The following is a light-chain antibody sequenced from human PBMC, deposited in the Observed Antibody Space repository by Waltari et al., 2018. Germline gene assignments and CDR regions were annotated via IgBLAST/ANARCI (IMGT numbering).Light chain of an antibody. Sequence: DIQLTQSPSTLSASVGDRVTIPCRASQSIITWLAWYQQKPGKALKLLVYKASSLESGVPSRFSGSGSGTEFTLTISSLQADDFATYYCQQYNKYPLTFGGGTKVEI. V-gene: IGKV1-5*03. CDR3: QQYNKYPLT. CDR2: KAS. CDR1: QSIITW. J-gene: IGKJ4*01.